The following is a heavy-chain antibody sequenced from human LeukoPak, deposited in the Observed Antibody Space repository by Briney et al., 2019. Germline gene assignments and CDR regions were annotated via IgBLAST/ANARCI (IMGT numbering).Heavy chain of an antibody. CDR3: ARPLASGWYSWFDP. CDR1: GDSISSGSYS. Sequence: PSETPSLTCTLSGDSISSGSYSWGWIRQPPGKGLEWIGSIHYSGSTYYNPSRNSRVTISVDTRKNQFSLKLSSVTAADTAVYYCARPLASGWYSWFDPWGQGTLVTVSS. D-gene: IGHD6-19*01. V-gene: IGHV4-39*01. J-gene: IGHJ5*02. CDR2: IHYSGST.